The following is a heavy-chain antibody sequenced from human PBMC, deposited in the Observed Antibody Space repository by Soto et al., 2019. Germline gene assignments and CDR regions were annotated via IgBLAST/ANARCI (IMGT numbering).Heavy chain of an antibody. CDR1: GFTFSSYS. CDR3: ARSIFGDYARYYYYYGMDV. Sequence: EVQLVESGGGLVKPGGSLRLSCAASGFTFSSYSMNWVRQAPGKGLEWVSSISSSSSYIYYADSVKGRFTISRDNAKNSLYLQMNSLRAEDTAVYYCARSIFGDYARYYYYYGMDVWGQGTTVTVSS. CDR2: ISSSSSYI. J-gene: IGHJ6*02. D-gene: IGHD4-17*01. V-gene: IGHV3-21*01.